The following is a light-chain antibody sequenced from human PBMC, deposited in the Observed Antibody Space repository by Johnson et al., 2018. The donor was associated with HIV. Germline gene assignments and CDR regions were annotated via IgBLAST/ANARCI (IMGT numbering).Light chain of an antibody. CDR1: SSNIGNNY. CDR2: ENN. CDR3: GTWDSSLSAYV. J-gene: IGLJ1*01. V-gene: IGLV1-51*02. Sequence: QSVLTQPPSVSAAPGQKVTISCSGSSSNIGNNYVSWYQQLPGTAPKLLIYENNKRPSGIPDRFSGSNAGTSATLGITGLQTGDEADYYCGTWDSSLSAYVFGAATKVAVL.